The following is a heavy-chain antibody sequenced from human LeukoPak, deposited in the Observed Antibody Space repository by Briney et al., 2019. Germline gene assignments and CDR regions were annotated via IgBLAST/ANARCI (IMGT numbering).Heavy chain of an antibody. J-gene: IGHJ4*02. CDR3: ASRSRYYGDYGAYFDY. D-gene: IGHD4-17*01. CDR2: INHSGST. Sequence: SETLSLTCAVYGGSFSGYYWSWIRQPPGKGLEWIGEINHSGSTNYNPSLKSRVTISVDTSKNQFSLKLSSVTAADTAVYYCASRSRYYGDYGAYFDYWGQGTLVTVSS. CDR1: GGSFSGYY. V-gene: IGHV4-34*01.